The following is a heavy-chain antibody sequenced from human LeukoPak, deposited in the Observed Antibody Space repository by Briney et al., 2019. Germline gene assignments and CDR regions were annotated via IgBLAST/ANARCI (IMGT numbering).Heavy chain of an antibody. CDR1: GFTFNTYS. Sequence: GGSLRLSCTASGFTFNTYSMNWVRQAPGKGLEWVSSISVRSNFIYYADSVKSRFTISRDNAKNSLYLQMSSLRPEDTAVYYCARDRLAARDAFDIWGQGTMVTVSS. CDR2: ISVRSNFI. CDR3: ARDRLAARDAFDI. V-gene: IGHV3-21*01. D-gene: IGHD6-6*01. J-gene: IGHJ3*02.